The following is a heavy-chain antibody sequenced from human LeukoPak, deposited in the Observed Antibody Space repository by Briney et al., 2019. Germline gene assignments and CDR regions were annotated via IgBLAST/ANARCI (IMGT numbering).Heavy chain of an antibody. V-gene: IGHV3-9*01. Sequence: GGSLRLSCAASGFTFDDYAMHWVRQAPGKGLEWVSGISWNSGSIGYADSVKGRFTISRDNAKNSLYLQMNSLRAEDTALYYCAKDMSLTAQKKIAVAGTGIWFDPWGQGTLVTVSS. CDR2: ISWNSGSI. J-gene: IGHJ5*02. D-gene: IGHD6-19*01. CDR1: GFTFDDYA. CDR3: AKDMSLTAQKKIAVAGTGIWFDP.